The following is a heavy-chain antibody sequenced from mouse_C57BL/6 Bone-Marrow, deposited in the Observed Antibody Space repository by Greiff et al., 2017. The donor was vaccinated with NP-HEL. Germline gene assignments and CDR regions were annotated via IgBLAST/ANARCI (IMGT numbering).Heavy chain of an antibody. D-gene: IGHD2-4*01. Sequence: EVQGVESGGGLVQPGGSLKLSCAASGFTFSDYGMAWVRQAPRKGPEWVAFISHLAYSIYYADTVTGRFNISREDAKNTLYIEMSSLRSEDTAMYDCARHTAYYDYDAWGQGTLVTVSA. CDR2: ISHLAYSI. V-gene: IGHV5-15*01. CDR3: ARHTAYYDYDA. J-gene: IGHJ3*01. CDR1: GFTFSDYG.